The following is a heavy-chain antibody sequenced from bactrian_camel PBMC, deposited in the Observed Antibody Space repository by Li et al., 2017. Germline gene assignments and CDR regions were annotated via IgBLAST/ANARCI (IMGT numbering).Heavy chain of an antibody. D-gene: IGHD2*01. J-gene: IGHJ6*01. CDR3: AARGPYCYTKLSVRDFTY. V-gene: IGHV3S1*01. Sequence: VQLVESGGGLVQTGRSLSLSCAASGFALSSYWMYWVRQAPGKEREGVARIATGSGNTYYADSVKGRFTISQDNAKNTVYLQMNSLKPEDTAMYYCAARGPYCYTKLSVRDFTYWGQGTQVTVS. CDR1: GFALSSYW. CDR2: IATGSGNT.